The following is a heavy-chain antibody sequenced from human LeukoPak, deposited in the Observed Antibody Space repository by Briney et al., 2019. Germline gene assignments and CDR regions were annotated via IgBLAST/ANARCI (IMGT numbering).Heavy chain of an antibody. Sequence: SETLSLTCTVSGGSISSGSYYWSWIRQPAGKGLEWIGRIYTSGSTSYNPSLKSRVTISVDTSKNQFSLKLSSVTAADTAVYYCARQHSAISPGGHYPSLHFDLWGRGTLVTVSS. CDR3: ARQHSAISPGGHYPSLHFDL. D-gene: IGHD3-3*02. J-gene: IGHJ2*01. CDR2: IYTSGST. CDR1: GGSISSGSYY. V-gene: IGHV4-61*02.